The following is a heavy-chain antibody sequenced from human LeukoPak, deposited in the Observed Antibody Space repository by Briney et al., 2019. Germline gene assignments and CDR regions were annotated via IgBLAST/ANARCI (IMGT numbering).Heavy chain of an antibody. CDR1: GFTFSNAW. V-gene: IGHV3-23*01. Sequence: GGSLRLSCATSGFTFSNAWMNWVRQAPGKGLEWVSAISGSGGSTYYADSVKGRFTISRDNSKNTLYLQMNSLRAEDTAVYYCAKGSIVVVPAAFDYWGQGTLVTVSS. CDR2: ISGSGGST. J-gene: IGHJ4*02. CDR3: AKGSIVVVPAAFDY. D-gene: IGHD2-2*01.